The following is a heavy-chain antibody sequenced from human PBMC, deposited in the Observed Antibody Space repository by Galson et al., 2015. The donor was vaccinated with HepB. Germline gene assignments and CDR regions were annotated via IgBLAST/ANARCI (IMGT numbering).Heavy chain of an antibody. CDR1: GFTFSSYW. CDR3: ARDQVWPAGGSGSYYNGWYFDL. J-gene: IGHJ2*01. Sequence: LRLSCAASGFTFSSYWMHWVRQAPGKGLEWASVIYSGGSTYYADSVKGRFTISRHNSKNTLYLQMNSLRAEDTAVYYCARDQVWPAGGSGSYYNGWYFDLWGRGTLVTVSS. D-gene: IGHD3-10*01. V-gene: IGHV3-53*01. CDR2: IYSGGST.